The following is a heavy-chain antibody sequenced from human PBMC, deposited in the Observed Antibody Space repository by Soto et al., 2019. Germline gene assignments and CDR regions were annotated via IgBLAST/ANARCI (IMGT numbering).Heavy chain of an antibody. CDR1: GFPLSTSAVG. CDR2: IYWDDDK. V-gene: IGHV2-5*02. Sequence: QITLKESGPTLVKPTQTLTLTCAFSGFPLSTSAVGVGWFRQPPGKALEWLALIYWDDDKYSSPSLKSRRTITKDTSKNHVVLTMTTIDPVDTATYYCARGKNYSEPGRYYLMNFDYWGQGNLVTVSS. J-gene: IGHJ4*02. CDR3: ARGKNYSEPGRYYLMNFDY. D-gene: IGHD3-22*01.